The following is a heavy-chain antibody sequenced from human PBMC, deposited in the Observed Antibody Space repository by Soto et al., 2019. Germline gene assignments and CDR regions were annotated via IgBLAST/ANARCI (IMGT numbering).Heavy chain of an antibody. V-gene: IGHV3-13*01. CDR2: IGTAGDT. Sequence: GGSLRLSCAASGFTFSSYDMHWVRQATGKGLEWVSAIGTAGDTYFPGSMKGRFNISRENTKNSLYLQVNSLRAGDTVVYYCERVERGAFDIWGQGTMVTVSS. J-gene: IGHJ3*02. CDR1: GFTFSSYD. CDR3: ERVERGAFDI.